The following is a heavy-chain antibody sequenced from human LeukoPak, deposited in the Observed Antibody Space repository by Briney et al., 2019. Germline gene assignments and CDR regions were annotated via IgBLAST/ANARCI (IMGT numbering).Heavy chain of an antibody. D-gene: IGHD6-19*01. Sequence: KAGGSLRLSCAASGFTFSDYYMSWIRQAPGKGLEWVSYISSSGSTIYYADSVKGRFTISRDNAKNSLYLQMNSLRAEDTAVYCCARVSAVAGTFWFDPWGQGTLVTVSS. V-gene: IGHV3-11*01. CDR2: ISSSGSTI. CDR3: ARVSAVAGTFWFDP. J-gene: IGHJ5*02. CDR1: GFTFSDYY.